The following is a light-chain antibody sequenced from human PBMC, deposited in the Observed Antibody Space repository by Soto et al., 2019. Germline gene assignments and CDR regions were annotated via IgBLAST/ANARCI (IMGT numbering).Light chain of an antibody. CDR1: SSDVGAYDF. Sequence: QSALTQPASVSGSPGQSITISCTGTSSDVGAYDFVSWYQQHPDKAPKLMIYEVSNRPSGVSNRFSGSKSVNTATLTISGLQAEDEADDYGSSYTSSSTRVFGTGTKLTVL. CDR2: EVS. V-gene: IGLV2-14*03. CDR3: SSYTSSSTRV. J-gene: IGLJ1*01.